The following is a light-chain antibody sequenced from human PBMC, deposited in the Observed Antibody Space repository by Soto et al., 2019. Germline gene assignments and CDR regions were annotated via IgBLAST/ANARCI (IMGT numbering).Light chain of an antibody. V-gene: IGKV1-9*01. CDR2: AAS. CDR1: QGISSY. Sequence: IQLTQSPSSLCASVGQRVTITCRASQGISSYLTWYQQKPGKAPKLLIYAASTLHSGVPSKFSGSGSGTDFTLTISSLQPEDFATYYCQQLNSYPLTFGGGTTVDIK. CDR3: QQLNSYPLT. J-gene: IGKJ4*01.